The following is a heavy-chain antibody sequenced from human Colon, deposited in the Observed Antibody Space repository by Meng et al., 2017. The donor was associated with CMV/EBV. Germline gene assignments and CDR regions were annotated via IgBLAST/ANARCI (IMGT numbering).Heavy chain of an antibody. V-gene: IGHV3-30*02. CDR2: IRYDGSNK. CDR3: AKQVGYCSSTSCLIDY. J-gene: IGHJ4*02. D-gene: IGHD2-2*01. CDR1: GFTFSSYG. Sequence: GESLKISCAASGFTFSSYGMHWVRQAPGKGLEWVAFIRYDGSNKYYADSVKGRFTISSDNSKNTLYLQMNSLRAEDTAVYYCAKQVGYCSSTSCLIDYWGQGTLVTVSS.